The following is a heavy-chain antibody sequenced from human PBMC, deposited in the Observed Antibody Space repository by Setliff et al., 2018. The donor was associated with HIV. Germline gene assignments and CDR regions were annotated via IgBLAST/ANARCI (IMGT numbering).Heavy chain of an antibody. CDR1: GGSISSGGHY. J-gene: IGHJ4*02. D-gene: IGHD6-6*01. CDR2: VYTSGSA. V-gene: IGHV4-61*09. Sequence: SSETLSLTCTVPGGSISSGGHYWNWIRQPAGRGLEWIGHVYTSGSASYNPPLKSRVTISIDTSKNQFSLQLSSVTAADTAVYYCARVSYTGSSYIDYWGQGTLVTVSS. CDR3: ARVSYTGSSYIDY.